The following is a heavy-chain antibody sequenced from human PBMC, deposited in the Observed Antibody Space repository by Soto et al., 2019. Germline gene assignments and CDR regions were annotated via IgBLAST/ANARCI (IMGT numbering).Heavy chain of an antibody. CDR3: ATARKWNADY. V-gene: IGHV3-21*01. CDR1: GFTFRSYS. CDR2: ISSRSSYI. Sequence: EVQLVESGGGLVKPGGSLRLSCAASGFTFRSYSMNCVRQAPGKRLEWVSSISSRSSYIYYADSVKGRFTISRDNAKNSRSLQMHSLSAEDTAVYYCATARKWNADYWGQGTLVTVSS. J-gene: IGHJ4*02. D-gene: IGHD1-1*01.